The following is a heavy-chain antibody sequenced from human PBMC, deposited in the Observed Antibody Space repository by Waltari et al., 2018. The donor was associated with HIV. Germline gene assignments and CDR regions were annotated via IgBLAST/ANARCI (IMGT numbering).Heavy chain of an antibody. V-gene: IGHV4-34*02. CDR1: GGSVSHLF. CDR2: INHSGTT. D-gene: IGHD3-10*01. CDR3: ARVYRYGSGSFRRSKSYDY. Sequence: QVQLQHCGAGLLKLFETLSHTCAVYGGSVSHLFCTCAPQPRRGGPEWIGEINHSGTTNYNPSLKSRATTLVDTSKNQFSLKLTSVTAADTAVYYCARVYRYGSGSFRRSKSYDYWGQGTPVTVSP. J-gene: IGHJ4*02.